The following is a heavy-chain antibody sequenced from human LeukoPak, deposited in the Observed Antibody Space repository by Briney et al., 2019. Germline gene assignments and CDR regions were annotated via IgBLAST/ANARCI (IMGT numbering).Heavy chain of an antibody. CDR2: IFYRDST. D-gene: IGHD6-19*01. CDR1: GVSISSGGQY. J-gene: IGHJ4*02. Sequence: PSQTLSLTCTVSGVSISSGGQYWSWIRQSPGKGLEWIGYIFYRDSTNYNPSLKSRATISVDTSKNQFSLNLTSLTAADTAVYYCARDRGNGWPYFFDYWGRGTLATVSS. V-gene: IGHV4-31*03. CDR3: ARDRGNGWPYFFDY.